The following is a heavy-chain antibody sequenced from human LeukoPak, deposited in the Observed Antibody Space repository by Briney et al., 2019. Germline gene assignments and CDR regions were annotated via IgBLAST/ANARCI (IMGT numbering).Heavy chain of an antibody. V-gene: IGHV4-39*07. D-gene: IGHD3-22*01. CDR3: ARGSYDSSGIFFDY. CDR1: GDSISSSSSY. CDR2: IYCSGST. Sequence: SETLSLTCTVSGDSISSSSSYWGWIRQPPGEGLEWIGSIYCSGSTYYNPSLKSRVTISVDTSKNQFSLKLSSVTAADTAVYYCARGSYDSSGIFFDYWGQGTLVTVSS. J-gene: IGHJ4*02.